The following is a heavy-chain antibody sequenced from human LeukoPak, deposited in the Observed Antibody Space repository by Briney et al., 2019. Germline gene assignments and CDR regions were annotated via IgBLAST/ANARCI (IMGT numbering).Heavy chain of an antibody. CDR3: AKDDSPSIHYYGSGSYLDY. V-gene: IGHV3-30*02. Sequence: GGSLRLSCAASGFTFSSYGMHRVRQAPGKGLEWVAFIRYDGSNKYYADSVKGRFTISRDNSKNTLYLQMNSLRAEDTAVYYCAKDDSPSIHYYGSGSYLDYWGQGTLVTVSS. D-gene: IGHD3-10*01. CDR1: GFTFSSYG. J-gene: IGHJ4*02. CDR2: IRYDGSNK.